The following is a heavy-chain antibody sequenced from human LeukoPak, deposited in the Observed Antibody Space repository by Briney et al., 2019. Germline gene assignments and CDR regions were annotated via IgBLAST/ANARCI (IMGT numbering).Heavy chain of an antibody. CDR1: GGSISSTSYY. CDR3: ARLVVMVGATGPYNWFDP. J-gene: IGHJ5*02. Sequence: SETLSLTCTVSGGSISSTSYYWAWIRQPPGKGLEWIGTIYYSGSTYYNPSLKSRVTISVDTSKDQFSLRLTSVTAADTAVYYCARLVVMVGATGPYNWFDPWGQGTLVTVSS. CDR2: IYYSGST. D-gene: IGHD2-15*01. V-gene: IGHV4-39*07.